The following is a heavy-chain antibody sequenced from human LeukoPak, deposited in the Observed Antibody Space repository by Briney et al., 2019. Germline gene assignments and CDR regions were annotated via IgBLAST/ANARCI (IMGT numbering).Heavy chain of an antibody. J-gene: IGHJ5*02. CDR1: GGSISSGDYY. CDR3: ARGDIVVVPAARIWFDP. D-gene: IGHD2-2*01. V-gene: IGHV4-30-4*01. CDR2: ISDSGST. Sequence: SETLSLTCTVSGGSISSGDYYWSWIRQPPGKGLEWIGYISDSGSTYYNPSLKSRVTISVDTSKNQFSLKLSSVTAADTAVYYCARGDIVVVPAARIWFDPWGQGTLVTVSS.